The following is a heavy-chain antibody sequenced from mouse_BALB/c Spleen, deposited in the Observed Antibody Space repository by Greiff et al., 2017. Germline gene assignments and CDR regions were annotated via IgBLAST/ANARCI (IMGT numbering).Heavy chain of an antibody. J-gene: IGHJ3*01. Sequence: EVQLHQSGAELVKPGASVKLSCTASGFTFKDTYMHWVKQRPEQGLEWIGRIDPANGNTKYDPKFQGKATITADTSSNTAYLQLSSLTSEDTAVYYCARQERDYYGFAYWGQGTLVTVSA. CDR2: IDPANGNT. D-gene: IGHD1-1*01. V-gene: IGHV14-3*02. CDR1: GFTFKDTY. CDR3: ARQERDYYGFAY.